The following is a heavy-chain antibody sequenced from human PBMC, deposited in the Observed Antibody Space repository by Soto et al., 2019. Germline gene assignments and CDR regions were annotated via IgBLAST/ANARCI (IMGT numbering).Heavy chain of an antibody. V-gene: IGHV5-51*01. J-gene: IGHJ4*02. Sequence: GEYVKISCRGSAYDFNTNWFGWVRQLPGRGLEGVGIMYPGDSDTRLLPSVQGHVTLSADLAVSTAFLQWRSLKTSDSGMYFCARFSRDWTKTSHNSARQWGPRTLVTVFS. D-gene: IGHD1-1*01. CDR2: MYPGDSDT. CDR3: ARFSRDWTKTSHNSARQ. CDR1: AYDFNTNW.